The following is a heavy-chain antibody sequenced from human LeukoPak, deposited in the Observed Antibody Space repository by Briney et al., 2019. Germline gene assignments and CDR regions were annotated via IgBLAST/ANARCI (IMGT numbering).Heavy chain of an antibody. V-gene: IGHV3-7*01. CDR1: GFTFNIFW. CDR3: AGARGFSVGWAVDAFDI. J-gene: IGHJ3*02. Sequence: GGTLRLSCAASGFTFNIFWMSWVRQAPGRGLEWVANIKQDGSETYYLDSVKGRFTLSRDNARNSLYLQMTSLSAEDTAVYYCAGARGFSVGWAVDAFDIWGPGTVVTVSS. CDR2: IKQDGSET. D-gene: IGHD6-19*01.